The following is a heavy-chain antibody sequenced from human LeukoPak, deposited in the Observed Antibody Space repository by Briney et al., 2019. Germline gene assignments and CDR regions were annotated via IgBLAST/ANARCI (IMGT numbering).Heavy chain of an antibody. Sequence: GGSLRLSCAASGFTFDDCAMSWVRQAPGKGLEWVSGITWNGGSTNYADSVKGRFTIFRDNAKNSLYLQMNSLRGEDTALYYCARVRPGSYNALDYWGQGTLVTVSS. CDR3: ARVRPGSYNALDY. D-gene: IGHD1-26*01. V-gene: IGHV3-20*04. CDR1: GFTFDDCA. CDR2: ITWNGGST. J-gene: IGHJ4*02.